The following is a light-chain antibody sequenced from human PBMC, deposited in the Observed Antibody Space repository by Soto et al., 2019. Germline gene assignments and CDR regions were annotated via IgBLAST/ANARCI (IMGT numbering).Light chain of an antibody. CDR2: GAS. J-gene: IGKJ3*01. V-gene: IGKV3-20*01. CDR1: QSVSSSY. CDR3: QQYGSSPYT. Sequence: EIGLTQSPGTLSLSPGERATLSCRASQSVSSSYLAWYQQKPGQAPRLLIYGASSWAAGIPDRFSGSGSVTDFTLTISRLEPEDFAVYSCQQYGSSPYTFGPGTKVDIK.